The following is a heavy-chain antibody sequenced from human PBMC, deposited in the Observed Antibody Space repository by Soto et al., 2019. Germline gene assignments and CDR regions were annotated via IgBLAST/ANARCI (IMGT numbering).Heavy chain of an antibody. CDR2: IYYTGST. CDR1: GGSISSYY. J-gene: IGHJ4*02. CDR3: ARRGNWGSDEFDY. V-gene: IGHV4-59*08. D-gene: IGHD7-27*01. Sequence: SETLSLSCPVSGGSISSYYWSWIRQPPGKGLEWIGYIYYTGSTSYNPSLKSRVTISVDTSKNQFSLKLSSATAADTAVYYCARRGNWGSDEFDYWGQGTLVTVSS.